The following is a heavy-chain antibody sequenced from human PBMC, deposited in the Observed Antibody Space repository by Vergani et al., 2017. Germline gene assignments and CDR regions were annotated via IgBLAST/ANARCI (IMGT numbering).Heavy chain of an antibody. CDR2: IYSGGST. J-gene: IGHJ4*02. Sequence: VQLVESGGGVVQPGRSLRLSCAASGFTVSSNYMSWVRQAPGKGLEWVSVIYSGGSTYYADSVKGRFTISRDNSKNTLYLQMNSLRAEDTAVYYCARGGYCSSTSCYTWKVPVGYWGQGTLVTVSS. CDR1: GFTVSSNY. CDR3: ARGGYCSSTSCYTWKVPVGY. V-gene: IGHV3-66*02. D-gene: IGHD2-2*02.